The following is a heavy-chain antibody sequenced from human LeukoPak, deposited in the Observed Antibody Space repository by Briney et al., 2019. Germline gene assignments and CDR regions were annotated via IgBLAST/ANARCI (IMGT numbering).Heavy chain of an antibody. CDR3: AKDTGSPADAITMEDNAFDI. CDR2: ISWSSGII. V-gene: IGHV3-9*01. J-gene: IGHJ3*02. CDR1: GFIFDDHG. Sequence: GGSLRPSCAASGFIFDDHGMHWVRQAPGKGLEWVSGISWSSGIIGYADSVKGRFTISRDNAKNSLYLQMESLRAEDTAVYYCAKDTGSPADAITMEDNAFDIWGQGTMVTVSS. D-gene: IGHD3-3*01.